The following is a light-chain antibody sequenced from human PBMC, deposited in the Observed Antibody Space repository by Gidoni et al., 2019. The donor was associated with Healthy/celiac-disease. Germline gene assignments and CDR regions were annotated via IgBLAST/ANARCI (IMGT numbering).Light chain of an antibody. CDR3: QQRSNWPLT. J-gene: IGKJ4*01. CDR2: DAA. CDR1: QSVSSY. V-gene: IGKV3-11*01. Sequence: EIVLTPSPATPSLSPGERATLSCRASQSVSSYLAWYQQKPGQAPRLLIDDAANRATGIPARFSGSGSGTDFTLTISSLEPEDFAVYYCQQRSNWPLTFGGGTKVEIK.